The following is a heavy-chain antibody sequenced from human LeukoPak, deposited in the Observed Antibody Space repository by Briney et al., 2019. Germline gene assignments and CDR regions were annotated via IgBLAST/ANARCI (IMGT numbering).Heavy chain of an antibody. D-gene: IGHD3-3*02. Sequence: PGGSLRLSCAASGFIFSRYWMSWVRQAPGKGLEWVANINQDGSEKYYVDSLKGRFTISRDNAKNSLYLQMNSLRAEDTAVYYCAGDQPFSYCYYYMDVWGKGTTVTVSS. V-gene: IGHV3-7*01. CDR2: INQDGSEK. J-gene: IGHJ6*03. CDR1: GFIFSRYW. CDR3: AGDQPFSYCYYYMDV.